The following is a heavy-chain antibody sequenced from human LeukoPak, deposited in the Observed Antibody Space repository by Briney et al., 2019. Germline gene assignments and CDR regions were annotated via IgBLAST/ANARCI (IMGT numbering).Heavy chain of an antibody. V-gene: IGHV1-69*13. J-gene: IGHJ6*03. CDR3: ARGVSEQQLVHYYYMDV. D-gene: IGHD6-13*01. Sequence: ASVKVSCKASGGTFSSYAISWVRQAPGQGLEWMGGIIPIFGTVNYAQKFQGRVTITADESTSTAYMELSSLRSEDTAVYYCARGVSEQQLVHYYYMDVWGKGTTVTVSS. CDR1: GGTFSSYA. CDR2: IIPIFGTV.